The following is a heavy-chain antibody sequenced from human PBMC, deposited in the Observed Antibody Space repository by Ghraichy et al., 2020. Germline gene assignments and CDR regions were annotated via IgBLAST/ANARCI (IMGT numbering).Heavy chain of an antibody. CDR1: GDSISGYY. D-gene: IGHD3-22*01. J-gene: IGHJ4*02. CDR2: IHNSGVT. CDR3: AREKIIGYNYFDF. Sequence: SETLSLTCTVSGDSISGYYWNWIRQPPGKGLEWIANIHNSGVTYYNPSLKSRVTISIDTSKNLFSLKLSSVTAADTAVYYCAREKIIGYNYFDFWCQGTLVTVSS. V-gene: IGHV4-59*01.